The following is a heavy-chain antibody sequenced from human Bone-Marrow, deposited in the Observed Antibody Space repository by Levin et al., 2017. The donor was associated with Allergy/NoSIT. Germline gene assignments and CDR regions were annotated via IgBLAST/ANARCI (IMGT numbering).Heavy chain of an antibody. CDR3: ASLDFWNGYYDS. D-gene: IGHD3-3*01. V-gene: IGHV4-39*07. J-gene: IGHJ4*02. Sequence: SETLSLTCNVSGGSVSGTRYYWGWIRQPPGTGLDWIGSIYNTGSAYYSPSLRSRVTMSLDTAKNQFSLRLTSVTAADTAVYYCASLDFWNGYYDSWGQGTLVTVSS. CDR2: IYNTGSA. CDR1: GGSVSGTRYY.